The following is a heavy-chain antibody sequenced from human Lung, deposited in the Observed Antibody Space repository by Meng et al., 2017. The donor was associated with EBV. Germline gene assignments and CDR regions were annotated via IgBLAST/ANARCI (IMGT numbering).Heavy chain of an antibody. CDR3: ARGFTSGRRGGSYWGD. J-gene: IGHJ4*02. Sequence: QVQLVESGXGVVQPGRXLTVDCAASGFTFSSYAMHWVRQAPGKGLEWAAVISYDGSNKYYADSVKGRFTISRDNSKNTLYLQMNSLRAEDTAVYYCARGFTSGRRGGSYWGDWGQGTLVTVSS. CDR1: GFTFSSYA. D-gene: IGHD1-26*01. CDR2: ISYDGSNK. V-gene: IGHV3-30-3*01.